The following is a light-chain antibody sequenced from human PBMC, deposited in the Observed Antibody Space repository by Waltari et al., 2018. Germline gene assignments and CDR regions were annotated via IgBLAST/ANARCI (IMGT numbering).Light chain of an antibody. CDR3: QHYVRLPAT. V-gene: IGKV3-20*01. Sequence: IVLTQSPGTLSLSPGERATLSCSASQSINTFLAWYQQRPGQAPRLLIYATSSRATGIPDRFSGSGSGTDFSLTISRLEPEDFAVYFCQHYVRLPATFGQGTKVEIK. CDR2: ATS. J-gene: IGKJ1*01. CDR1: QSINTF.